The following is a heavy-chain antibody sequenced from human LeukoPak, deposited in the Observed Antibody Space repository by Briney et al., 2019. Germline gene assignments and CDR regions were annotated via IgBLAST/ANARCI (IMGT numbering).Heavy chain of an antibody. CDR3: AKDTVFYGGATNGNYFDY. V-gene: IGHV3-23*01. J-gene: IGHJ4*02. CDR2: ISGSGGST. D-gene: IGHD1-26*01. CDR1: GFTFSSYA. Sequence: PGESLRLSCAASGFTFSSYAMHWVRQAPGKGLEWVSAISGSGGSTYYADSVKGRFTISRDNSKNTLYLQMNSLRAEDTAVYYCAKDTVFYGGATNGNYFDYWGQGTLVTVSS.